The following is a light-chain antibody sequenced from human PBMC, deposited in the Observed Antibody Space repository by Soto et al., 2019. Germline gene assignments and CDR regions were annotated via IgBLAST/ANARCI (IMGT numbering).Light chain of an antibody. V-gene: IGKV3-15*01. CDR1: QSIDTN. Sequence: ETVMTQSPATLSVSPGERATLSCSASQSIDTNLAWYQHKPGQTPRLLIYSASTRATGVPIRFSGSGSGTEFTLTISSLQSEDFAVYYCQQYNNWPPWTFGQGTKVEVK. CDR2: SAS. CDR3: QQYNNWPPWT. J-gene: IGKJ1*01.